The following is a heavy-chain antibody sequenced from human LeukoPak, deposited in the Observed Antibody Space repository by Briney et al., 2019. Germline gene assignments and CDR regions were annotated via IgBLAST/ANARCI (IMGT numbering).Heavy chain of an antibody. CDR1: GGSISSGGYY. Sequence: SETLSLTCTVSGGSISSGGYYWSWIRQPPGKGLEWIGYIYYSGSTYYNPSLKSRVTISVDTSKNQFSLKLSSVTAADTAVYYCATGGYYDSSGYYYHAFDIWGQGTMVTVSS. CDR2: IYYSGST. V-gene: IGHV4-31*03. CDR3: ATGGYYDSSGYYYHAFDI. J-gene: IGHJ3*02. D-gene: IGHD3-22*01.